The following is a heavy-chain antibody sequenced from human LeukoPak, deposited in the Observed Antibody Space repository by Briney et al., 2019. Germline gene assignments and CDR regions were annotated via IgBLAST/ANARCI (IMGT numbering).Heavy chain of an antibody. CDR1: GFTFSSYA. V-gene: IGHV3-23*01. Sequence: GGSLRLSCAASGFTFSSYAMSWVRQAPGKGLEWVSATSGSGGSTYYADSVKGRFTISRDNSKNTLYLQMNSLRAEDTAVYYCAKDFDSSGYYDWFDPWGQGTLVTVSS. CDR2: TSGSGGST. J-gene: IGHJ5*02. CDR3: AKDFDSSGYYDWFDP. D-gene: IGHD3-22*01.